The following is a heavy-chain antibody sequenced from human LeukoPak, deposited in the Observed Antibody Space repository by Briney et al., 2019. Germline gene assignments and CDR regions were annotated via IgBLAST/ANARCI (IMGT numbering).Heavy chain of an antibody. D-gene: IGHD2-15*01. CDR3: ARAVSFGSCFSCFDF. Sequence: PSQTLSLTCTFSGGSLSSGGYYWSWIRQHPGKGLEWIGYISYSGSTYYNPSLKSRVTISVDTSKSQFSLKPSSVTAADTAVYYCARAVSFGSCFSCFDFWGQGTLVTVSS. CDR1: GGSLSSGGYY. CDR2: ISYSGST. V-gene: IGHV4-31*03. J-gene: IGHJ4*02.